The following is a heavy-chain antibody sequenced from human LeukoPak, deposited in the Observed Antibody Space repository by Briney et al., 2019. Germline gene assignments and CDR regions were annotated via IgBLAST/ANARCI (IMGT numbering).Heavy chain of an antibody. CDR1: GFTFSSYA. J-gene: IGHJ5*02. CDR3: ARDSGGSSTSHWWFDP. CDR2: ISYDGSNK. Sequence: GGSLRLSCAASGFTFSSYAMHWVRQAPGKGLEWVAVISYDGSNKYYADSVKGRFTISRDNSKNTLYLQMNSLRAEDTAVYYCARDSGGSSTSHWWFDPWGQGTLVTVSS. V-gene: IGHV3-30-3*01. D-gene: IGHD2-2*01.